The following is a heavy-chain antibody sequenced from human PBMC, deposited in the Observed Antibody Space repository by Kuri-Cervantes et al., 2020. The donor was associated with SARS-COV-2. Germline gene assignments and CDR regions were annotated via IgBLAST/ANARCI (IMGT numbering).Heavy chain of an antibody. J-gene: IGHJ6*02. V-gene: IGHV3-23*01. Sequence: GESLKISCAASGFTFSSYAMTWVRQAPGKGLEWVSVVCSSGGTTSYADSVKGRFTTSRDNSKNTLYLQMHRLRDEDTAIYYCAKEVTTTRYDHGMDVWGQGTTVTVSS. CDR2: VCSSGGTT. D-gene: IGHD4-11*01. CDR3: AKEVTTTRYDHGMDV. CDR1: GFTFSSYA.